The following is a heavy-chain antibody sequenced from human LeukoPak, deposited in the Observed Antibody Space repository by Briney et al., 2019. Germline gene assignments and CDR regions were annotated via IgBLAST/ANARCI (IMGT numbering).Heavy chain of an antibody. CDR3: ARNYYYDSSGTEGNYFDY. D-gene: IGHD3-22*01. J-gene: IGHJ4*02. CDR2: INPNSGGT. Sequence: ASVKVSXKAAGYTFTGYYMFWVRQAPGQGLEWMGWINPNSGGTNYAQKFQGRVTMTRDTSISTAYMELSRLRSDDTAVYYCARNYYYDSSGTEGNYFDYWGQGTLVTVSS. V-gene: IGHV1-2*02. CDR1: GYTFTGYY.